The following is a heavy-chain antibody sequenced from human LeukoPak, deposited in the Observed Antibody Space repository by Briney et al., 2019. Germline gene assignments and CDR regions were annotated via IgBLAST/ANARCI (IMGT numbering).Heavy chain of an antibody. CDR2: IYPGDSDT. Sequence: GESLKISCKGSGYSFTSYWIGWVRQMPGTGLEWMGIIYPGDSDTRYSPSFQGQVTISADKSISTAYLQWSSLKASDTAMYYCARVLRSQLVRGNDAFDIWGQGTMVTVSS. J-gene: IGHJ3*02. V-gene: IGHV5-51*01. CDR3: ARVLRSQLVRGNDAFDI. D-gene: IGHD6-13*01. CDR1: GYSFTSYW.